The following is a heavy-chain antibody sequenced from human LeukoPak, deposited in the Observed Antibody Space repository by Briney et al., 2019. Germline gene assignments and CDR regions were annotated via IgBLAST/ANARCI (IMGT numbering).Heavy chain of an antibody. CDR3: ARGIDY. V-gene: IGHV3-30*02. Sequence: GGSLRLSCAASGFTFSSYGMHWVRQAPGKGLEWVAFIRYDGSPKYYADSVRGRFTISRDTSKNMEFLQMNSLRVEDTAVYYCARGIDYWGRGTLVTVSS. J-gene: IGHJ4*02. CDR2: IRYDGSPK. CDR1: GFTFSSYG.